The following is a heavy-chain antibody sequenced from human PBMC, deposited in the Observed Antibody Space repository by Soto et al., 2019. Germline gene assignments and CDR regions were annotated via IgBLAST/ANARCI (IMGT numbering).Heavy chain of an antibody. J-gene: IGHJ5*02. D-gene: IGHD2-2*01. Sequence: QVQLQESGPGLVKPSQTLSLTCTVSGGSISSGGYYWSWIRQHPGKGLEWIGYIYYSGSTYYNPSLKRRVTISVDTSKNQFSLKLSSVTAADTAVYYCARAIVVVPAAIKNWFDPWGQGTLVTVSS. V-gene: IGHV4-31*03. CDR1: GGSISSGGYY. CDR2: IYYSGST. CDR3: ARAIVVVPAAIKNWFDP.